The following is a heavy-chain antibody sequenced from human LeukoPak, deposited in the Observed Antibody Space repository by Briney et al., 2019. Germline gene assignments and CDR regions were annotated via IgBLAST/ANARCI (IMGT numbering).Heavy chain of an antibody. D-gene: IGHD1-14*01. CDR1: GGSFSGYY. V-gene: IGHV4-34*01. Sequence: SETPSLTCAVYGGSFSGYYWSWIRQPPGKGLEWIGEINHSGSTNYNPSLKSRVTISVDTSKNQFSLKLSSVTAADTAVYYCARGRRYGGPPDYWGQGTLVTVSS. CDR3: ARGRRYGGPPDY. CDR2: INHSGST. J-gene: IGHJ4*02.